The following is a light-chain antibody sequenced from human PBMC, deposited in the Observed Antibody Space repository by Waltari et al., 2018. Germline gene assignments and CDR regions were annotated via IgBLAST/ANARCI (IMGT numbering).Light chain of an antibody. CDR2: YYSDSVK. CDR1: SGINVGIYS. Sequence: QPVLTQPTSLSASPGASARISCTLTSGINVGIYSIFWYQQKPGSPLRYLLFYYSDSVKHRGCGVANRFSGSNDGSANTGLLLIARLQSEDEADYYCVIWHSNSYIFGSGTRLTVL. J-gene: IGLJ1*01. CDR3: VIWHSNSYI. V-gene: IGLV5-39*01.